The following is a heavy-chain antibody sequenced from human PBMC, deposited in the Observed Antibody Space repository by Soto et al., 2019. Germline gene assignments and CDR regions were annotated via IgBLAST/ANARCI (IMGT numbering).Heavy chain of an antibody. CDR1: GFTFSSYG. J-gene: IGHJ4*02. V-gene: IGHV3-30*18. CDR3: AKDGAGAVAGTGFDY. CDR2: ISYDGSNK. D-gene: IGHD6-19*01. Sequence: QVQLVESGGGVVQPGRSLRLSCAASGFTFSSYGMHWVRQAPGKGLEWVAVISYDGSNKHYADSVKGRFTISRDNSKNTLYLQMNSLRAEDTAVYYCAKDGAGAVAGTGFDYWGQGTLVTVSS.